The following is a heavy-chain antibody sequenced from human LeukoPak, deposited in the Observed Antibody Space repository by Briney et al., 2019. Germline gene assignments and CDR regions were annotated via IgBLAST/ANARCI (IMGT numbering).Heavy chain of an antibody. V-gene: IGHV3-30*03. CDR2: ISYDGSNK. Sequence: GGSLRLSRAASGFTFSSYSMNWVRQAPGKGLEWVAVISYDGSNKYYADSVKGRFTISRDNSKNTLYLQMNSLRAEDTAVYYCARDLKGPYCGGDCFTFDYWGQGTLVTVSS. J-gene: IGHJ4*02. CDR3: ARDLKGPYCGGDCFTFDY. CDR1: GFTFSSYS. D-gene: IGHD2-21*01.